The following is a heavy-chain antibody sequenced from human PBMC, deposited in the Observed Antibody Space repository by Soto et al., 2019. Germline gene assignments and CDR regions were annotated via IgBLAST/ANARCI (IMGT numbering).Heavy chain of an antibody. CDR1: GFDYSDYE. D-gene: IGHD2-2*01. CDR2: ISGRGSRI. Sequence: EMKLEESGGGLVQPGGSLRVSCAASGFDYSDYEMNWVRQAPGKGLEWLSSISGRGSRIFYAESVKGRFTISRDNAKSSLNLQMNGLRVEDTAIYFCVREMKYQALALDLWGQGTPVIVSS. V-gene: IGHV3-48*03. CDR3: VREMKYQALALDL. J-gene: IGHJ5*02.